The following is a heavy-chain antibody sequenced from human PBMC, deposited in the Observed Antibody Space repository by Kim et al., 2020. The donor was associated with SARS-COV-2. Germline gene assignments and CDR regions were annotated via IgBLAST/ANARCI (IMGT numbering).Heavy chain of an antibody. D-gene: IGHD5-18*01. J-gene: IGHJ6*01. Sequence: GGSLRLSCVASGFTFDIYAMSWVRQAPGKGLEWVSVISGGGVNKFYADSVRGRFTISRDNSKNTLFLQMNSLRDEDTALYFCAKEMVTDEHNYYYFYGL. CDR1: GFTFDIYA. V-gene: IGHV3-23*01. CDR2: ISGGGVNK. CDR3: AKEMVTDEHNYYYFYGL.